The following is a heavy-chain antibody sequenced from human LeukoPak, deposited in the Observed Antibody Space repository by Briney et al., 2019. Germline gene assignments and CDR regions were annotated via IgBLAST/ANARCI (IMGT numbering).Heavy chain of an antibody. D-gene: IGHD3-22*01. CDR3: ARVVILEYYFDY. Sequence: GGSLRLSCAASGFTFSSYAMSWVRQAPGKGLEWVSAISGSGGSTYYADSVKGRFTISRDNSKNTPYLQMNSLRAEDTAVYYCARVVILEYYFDYWGQGTLVTVSS. CDR1: GFTFSSYA. J-gene: IGHJ4*02. V-gene: IGHV3-23*01. CDR2: ISGSGGST.